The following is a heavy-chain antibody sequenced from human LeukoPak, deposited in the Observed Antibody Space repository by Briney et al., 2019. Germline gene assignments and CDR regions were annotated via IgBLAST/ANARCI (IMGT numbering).Heavy chain of an antibody. CDR2: KSVSGHT. D-gene: IGHD4/OR15-4a*01. CDR3: VRVSRIDYGASPEGDV. V-gene: IGHV4-4*07. J-gene: IGHJ6*04. CDR1: GGSISNYY. Sequence: PSETLSLTCTVSGGSISNYYWKWLRQPAGKGGEWIGRKSVSGHTNYRSSLESRVTISVDTSKNQFSLRLNSVTTADTAVYYCVRVSRIDYGASPEGDVWGKGITVIVSS.